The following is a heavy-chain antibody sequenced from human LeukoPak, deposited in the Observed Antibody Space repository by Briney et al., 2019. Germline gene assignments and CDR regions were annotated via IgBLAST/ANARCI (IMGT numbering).Heavy chain of an antibody. V-gene: IGHV4-39*07. Sequence: PSETLSLTCTVSGGSISSSSYYWGWIRQPPGKGLEWIGSIYYSGSTYYNPSLKSRVTISVDTSKNQFSLKLSSVTAADTAVYYCARTTVIAARGWFDPWGQGTLVTVSS. J-gene: IGHJ5*02. CDR3: ARTTVIAARGWFDP. CDR2: IYYSGST. D-gene: IGHD6-13*01. CDR1: GGSISSSSYY.